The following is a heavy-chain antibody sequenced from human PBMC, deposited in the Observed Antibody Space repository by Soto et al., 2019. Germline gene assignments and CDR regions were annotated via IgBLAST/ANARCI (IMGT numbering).Heavy chain of an antibody. V-gene: IGHV3-21*01. CDR3: AIQDSSGYPPSDY. J-gene: IGHJ4*02. CDR1: GFTFSSYS. Sequence: GGSLRLSCAASGFTFSSYSMNWVRQAPGKGLEWVSSISSSSSYLYYADSVKGRFTISRDNAKNSLYLQMNSLRAEDTAVYYCAIQDSSGYPPSDYWGQGTLVTVSS. D-gene: IGHD3-22*01. CDR2: ISSSSSYL.